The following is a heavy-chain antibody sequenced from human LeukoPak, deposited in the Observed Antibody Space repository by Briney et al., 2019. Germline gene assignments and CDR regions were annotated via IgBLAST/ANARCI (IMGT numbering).Heavy chain of an antibody. J-gene: IGHJ6*02. CDR3: GKDVLAGGLDV. V-gene: IGHV3-23*01. CDR1: GFASSSFA. Sequence: HPGGSLRLSCAASGFASSSFAMNWVRQAPGKGLEWVSGISGSGASTYYADSVKGRFTISRDNAKNSLYLQMNSLRAEDTALYYCGKDVLAGGLDVWGQGTTVTVSS. CDR2: ISGSGAST.